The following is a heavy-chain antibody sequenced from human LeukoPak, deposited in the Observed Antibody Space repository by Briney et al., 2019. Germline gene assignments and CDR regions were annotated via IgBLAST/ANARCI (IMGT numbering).Heavy chain of an antibody. V-gene: IGHV3-21*01. CDR1: GFTFSSYS. CDR3: ARDLGEYQLLSVY. J-gene: IGHJ4*02. D-gene: IGHD2-2*01. CDR2: ISSSSSYI. Sequence: GGSLRLSRAASGFTFSSYSMNWVRQAPGKGLEWVSSISSSSSYIYYADSVKGRFTVSRDNAKNSLYLQMNSLRAEDTAVYYCARDLGEYQLLSVYWGQGTLVTVSS.